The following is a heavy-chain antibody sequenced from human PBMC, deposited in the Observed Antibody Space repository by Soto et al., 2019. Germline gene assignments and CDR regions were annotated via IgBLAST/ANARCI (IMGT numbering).Heavy chain of an antibody. Sequence: ASVKVSCKASGYTFTSYDINWVRQATGQGLEWMGWMNPNSGNTGYAQKFQGRATMTRNTSISTAYMELSSLRSEDTAVYYCARSPPRITIFGVVIVGTGSGMDVWGQGTTVTVSS. J-gene: IGHJ6*02. CDR2: MNPNSGNT. D-gene: IGHD3-3*01. CDR1: GYTFTSYD. CDR3: ARSPPRITIFGVVIVGTGSGMDV. V-gene: IGHV1-8*01.